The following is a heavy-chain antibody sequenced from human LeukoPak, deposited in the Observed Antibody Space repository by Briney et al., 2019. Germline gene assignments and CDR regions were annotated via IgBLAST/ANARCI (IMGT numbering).Heavy chain of an antibody. CDR1: GFTFSDYY. CDR2: ISSSGSTI. Sequence: GGSLRLSCEASGFTFSDYYMSWIRQAPGKGLKWVSYISSSGSTIYYADSVKGRFTISRDNAKNSLYLQMNSLRAEDTAVYYCARERPPYYFDYWGQGTLVTVSS. CDR3: ARERPPYYFDY. J-gene: IGHJ4*02. V-gene: IGHV3-11*01.